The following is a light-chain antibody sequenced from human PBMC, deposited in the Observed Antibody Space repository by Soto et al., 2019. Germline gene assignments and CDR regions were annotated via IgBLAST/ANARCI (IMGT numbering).Light chain of an antibody. Sequence: QSALTQPPSASGTPGQRVTISCSGSSSNIGSNTVNWYQQLPGTAPKLLIYSNNQRPSGVPDRFSGSKSGTSASLAISGLQSEDEADYYCAAWEVFGTGTKVTV. J-gene: IGLJ1*01. V-gene: IGLV1-44*01. CDR3: AAWEV. CDR2: SNN. CDR1: SSNIGSNT.